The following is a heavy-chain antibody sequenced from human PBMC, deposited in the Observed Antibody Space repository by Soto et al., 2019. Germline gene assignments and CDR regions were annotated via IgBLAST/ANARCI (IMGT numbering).Heavy chain of an antibody. CDR1: GYNXIDHY. CDR3: ARATLIIGHITNLGEASPGVLEY. J-gene: IGHJ4*02. V-gene: IGHV1-2*02. D-gene: IGHD3-3*01. CDR2: IDPQNGVT. Sequence: SXKVSFKASGYNXIDHYRDLVRQAPGQGLEWIGYIDPQNGVTSLSQKFKYRVMITSDTSISTVLMELTNLRSDETALYYCARATLIIGHITNLGEASPGVLEYWGQGTPVTVSS.